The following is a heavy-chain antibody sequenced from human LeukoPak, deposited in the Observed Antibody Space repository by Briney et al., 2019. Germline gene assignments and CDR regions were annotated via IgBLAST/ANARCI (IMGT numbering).Heavy chain of an antibody. CDR3: AKALVVIRASDY. CDR1: GFTFSSYG. D-gene: IGHD3-22*01. Sequence: GGSLRLSCAASGFTFSSYGMHWVRQAPGKGLEWVAVISYDGSNKYYADSVKGRFTISRDNSKNTLYLQMNSLRAEDTAVYYCAKALVVIRASDYWGQGTLVTVSS. CDR2: ISYDGSNK. J-gene: IGHJ4*02. V-gene: IGHV3-30*18.